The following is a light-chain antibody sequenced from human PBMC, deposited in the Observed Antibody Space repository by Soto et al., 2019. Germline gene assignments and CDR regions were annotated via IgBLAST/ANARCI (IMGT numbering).Light chain of an antibody. CDR2: DVN. V-gene: IGLV2-14*01. J-gene: IGLJ1*01. Sequence: QSALTQPASVSGFPGQSITISCTGTSSDVGGYNYVSWYQQHPGEAPKLMIYDVNNRPSGVSNRFTGSKSGNTASLTISGLQAEDEADYYCSSYTIISTYVFGTGTKVTVL. CDR3: SSYTIISTYV. CDR1: SSDVGGYNY.